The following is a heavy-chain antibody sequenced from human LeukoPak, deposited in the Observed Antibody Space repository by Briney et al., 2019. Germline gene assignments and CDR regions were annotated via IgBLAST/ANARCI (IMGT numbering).Heavy chain of an antibody. CDR1: GFTFSSYS. V-gene: IGHV3-21*01. CDR2: ISSSSSYI. J-gene: IGHJ6*02. D-gene: IGHD3-10*01. Sequence: GGSLRLSCAASGFTFSSYSMNWVRQAPGKGLEWVSSISSSSSYIYYADSVKGRFTISRDNAKNSLYLQMNSLRAEDTAVYYCARDRYYGSGSYSTNYYYYYGMDVWGQGTTVTVSS. CDR3: ARDRYYGSGSYSTNYYYYYGMDV.